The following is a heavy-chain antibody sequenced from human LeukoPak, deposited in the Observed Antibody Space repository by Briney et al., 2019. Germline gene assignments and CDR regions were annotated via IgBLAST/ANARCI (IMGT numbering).Heavy chain of an antibody. CDR3: ARDLRFDY. CDR2: ISSSSSYI. V-gene: IGHV3-21*01. Sequence: PGGSLRLSCAASGFTFSSYSMNWVRQAPGKGLEWVSSISSSSSYIYYAVSVKGRFTISRDNAKNSLYLQMNSLRAEDTAVYYCARDLRFDYWGQGTLVTVSS. J-gene: IGHJ4*02. CDR1: GFTFSSYS.